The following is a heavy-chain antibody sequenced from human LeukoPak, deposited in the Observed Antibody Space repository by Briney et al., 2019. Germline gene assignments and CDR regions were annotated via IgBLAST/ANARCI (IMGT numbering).Heavy chain of an antibody. J-gene: IGHJ6*03. CDR1: GGSISSSSYY. CDR3: ARSLRVPRYYYYMDV. V-gene: IGHV4-39*01. CDR2: IYYSGST. Sequence: PSETLSLTCTVSGGSISSSSYYWSWIRQPPGKGLEWIGSIYYSGSTYYNPSLKSRVTISVDTSKNQFSLKLSSVTAADTAVYYCARSLRVPRYYYYMDVWGKGTTVTVSS.